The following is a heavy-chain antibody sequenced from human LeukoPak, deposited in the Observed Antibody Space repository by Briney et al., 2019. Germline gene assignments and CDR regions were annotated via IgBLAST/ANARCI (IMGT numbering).Heavy chain of an antibody. CDR3: ARMMASIPRGVPDF. V-gene: IGHV3-7*01. J-gene: IGHJ4*02. CDR1: GFTFSSYW. Sequence: GSLRLSCASSGFTFSSYWMTWVRQAPGKGLEWVANLKEDGSEKYYVDSVKGRFTISRDNSKSSLYLQMDSLRAEDTAVYYCARMMASIPRGVPDFWGQGTLDTVSS. D-gene: IGHD2-21*01. CDR2: LKEDGSEK.